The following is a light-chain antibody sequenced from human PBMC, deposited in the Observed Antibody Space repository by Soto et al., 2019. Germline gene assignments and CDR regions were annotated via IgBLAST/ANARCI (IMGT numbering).Light chain of an antibody. CDR3: GADHGSGSNFVVV. CDR2: VGTGGIVG. J-gene: IGLJ2*01. CDR1: SGYSNYK. Sequence: QSVLTQPPSASASLGASVTLTCTLSSGYSNYKVDWYQQRPGEGPRFVMRVGTGGIVGSKGDGIPDRFSVLGSGLNRYLTIKNIQEEDESDYHCGADHGSGSNFVVVFGGGTKVTVL. V-gene: IGLV9-49*01.